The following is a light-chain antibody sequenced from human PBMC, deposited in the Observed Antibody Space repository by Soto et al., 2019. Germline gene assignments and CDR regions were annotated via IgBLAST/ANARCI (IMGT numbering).Light chain of an antibody. J-gene: IGLJ1*01. Sequence: QSVLTQPPSASGSPGQSVTISCTGTSSDVGGYNYVSWYQQHPGKAPKLMIYEVSNRPSGVPDRFSGSKSGNTASLTVSGLQAEDEADYYRSSYAGSNNLYVFGTGTKVTVL. CDR3: SSYAGSNNLYV. CDR2: EVS. V-gene: IGLV2-8*01. CDR1: SSDVGGYNY.